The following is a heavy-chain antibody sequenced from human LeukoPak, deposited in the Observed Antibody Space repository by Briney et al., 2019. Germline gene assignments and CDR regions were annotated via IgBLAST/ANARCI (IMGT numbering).Heavy chain of an antibody. CDR3: AREGPYSDSSRSRFDY. V-gene: IGHV1-46*01. D-gene: IGHD6-6*01. CDR2: INPSGGST. J-gene: IGHJ4*02. Sequence: ASVKVSCKASGYTFTNYYIHGVRQAPGQGLEWTGIINPSGGSTSYAQKFQGRVTMTRDTSTSTVYMELRSLRSENTAVYYCAREGPYSDSSRSRFDYWGQGTLVTVSS. CDR1: GYTFTNYY.